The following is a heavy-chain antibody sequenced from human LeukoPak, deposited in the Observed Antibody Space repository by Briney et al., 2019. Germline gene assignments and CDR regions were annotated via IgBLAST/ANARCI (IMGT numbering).Heavy chain of an antibody. CDR2: ISGSGGST. CDR3: AKGGSGSYLYYFDY. J-gene: IGHJ4*02. V-gene: IGHV3-23*01. CDR1: GFTFSSYA. D-gene: IGHD3-10*01. Sequence: PGGSLRLSCAASGFTFSSYAMSWVRQAPGKGLEWVSTISGSGGSTYYADSVKGRFTISRDNSKNTLYLQMNSPRAEDTAVYYCAKGGSGSYLYYFDYWDQGTLVTVSS.